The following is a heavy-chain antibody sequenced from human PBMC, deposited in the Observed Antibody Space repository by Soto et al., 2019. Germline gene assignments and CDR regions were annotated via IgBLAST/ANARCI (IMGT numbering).Heavy chain of an antibody. Sequence: GSLRLSCAASGFTFSSYWMSWVRQAPGKGLEWVANIKQDGSEKYYVDSVKGRFTISRDNAKNSLYLQMNSLRAEDTAVYYCARDSVLRFLEWLPAYDYWGQGTLVTVSS. CDR1: GFTFSSYW. D-gene: IGHD3-3*01. CDR2: IKQDGSEK. V-gene: IGHV3-7*01. CDR3: ARDSVLRFLEWLPAYDY. J-gene: IGHJ4*02.